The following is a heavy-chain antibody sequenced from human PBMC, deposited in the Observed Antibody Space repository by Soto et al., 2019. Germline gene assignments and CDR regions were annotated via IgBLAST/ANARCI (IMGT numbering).Heavy chain of an antibody. CDR2: ISYDGTNK. CDR3: ARDPKTSGGQHWAFNYFDS. J-gene: IGHJ4*02. CDR1: GFSFSISP. D-gene: IGHD7-27*01. Sequence: GGSLRLSCASSGFSFSISPMHWVRQAPGKGPEWVALISYDGTNKFYADSVKGRFTISRDNSKSTLYLQVDSLRPEDAAVYYCARDPKTSGGQHWAFNYFDSWGQGTLVTVSS. V-gene: IGHV3-30-3*01.